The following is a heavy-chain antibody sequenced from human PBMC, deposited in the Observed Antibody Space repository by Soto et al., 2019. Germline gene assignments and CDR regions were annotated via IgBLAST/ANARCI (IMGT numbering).Heavy chain of an antibody. Sequence: QVQVVESGGGVVQPGGSLRLSCAASGFTFSTSAMHWDRQAPGKGLEWMAMISKGGNKKYYADSVKGRFTISSDISESTLYLQMNSLRTEDTAVYYCAREEFEAGRGHFGYWGQGTLFSVSS. D-gene: IGHD6-13*01. CDR3: AREEFEAGRGHFGY. J-gene: IGHJ4*02. CDR2: ISKGGNKK. V-gene: IGHV3-30-3*01. CDR1: GFTFSTSA.